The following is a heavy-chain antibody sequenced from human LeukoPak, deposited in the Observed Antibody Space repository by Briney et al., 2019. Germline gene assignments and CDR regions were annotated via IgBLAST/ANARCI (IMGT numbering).Heavy chain of an antibody. CDR2: ISSSGST. J-gene: IGHJ5*02. Sequence: PSQTLSLTCTVSGDSISSGDYYWSWIRQPAGKGLEWIGRISSSGSTNYNPSLKSRVTISVDTSKNQFSLKLSSVTAADTAVYYCARDRVVRGVMEGYWFDPWGQGTLVTVSS. V-gene: IGHV4-61*02. D-gene: IGHD3-10*01. CDR3: ARDRVVRGVMEGYWFDP. CDR1: GDSISSGDYY.